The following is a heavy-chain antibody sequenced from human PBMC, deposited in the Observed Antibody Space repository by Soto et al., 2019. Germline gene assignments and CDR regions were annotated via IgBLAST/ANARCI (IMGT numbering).Heavy chain of an antibody. CDR3: AISQRSSTSLEIYYYYYYGMDV. J-gene: IGHJ6*02. CDR1: GGTFSSYA. D-gene: IGHD2-2*01. Sequence: QVQLVQSGAEVKKPGSSVKVSCKASGGTFSSYAISWVRQAPGQGLEWMGGIILISGTANYAQRFQGRVTITADEYTSTASMELSSLRSEDTAVYYCAISQRSSTSLEIYYYYYYGMDVWCQGTTVTVSS. CDR2: IILISGTA. V-gene: IGHV1-69*01.